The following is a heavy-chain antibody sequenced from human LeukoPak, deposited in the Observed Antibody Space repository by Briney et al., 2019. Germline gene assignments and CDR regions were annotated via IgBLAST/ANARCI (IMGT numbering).Heavy chain of an antibody. Sequence: SETLSLTCTVSGGSISSYYWSWIRQPPGKGLEWIGYIYYSGSTNYNPSLKSRVTISVDTSKNQFSLKLSSVTAADTAVYYCARAAEMATIPFDYWGQGTLVTVSS. V-gene: IGHV4-59*01. J-gene: IGHJ4*02. CDR1: GGSISSYY. CDR2: IYYSGST. CDR3: ARAAEMATIPFDY. D-gene: IGHD5-24*01.